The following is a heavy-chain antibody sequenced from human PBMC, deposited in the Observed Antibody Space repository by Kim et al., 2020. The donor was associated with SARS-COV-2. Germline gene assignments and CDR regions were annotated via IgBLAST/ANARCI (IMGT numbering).Heavy chain of an antibody. CDR2: IISIFGTA. D-gene: IGHD4-17*01. CDR3: ARALYGDFAFVI. V-gene: IGHV1-69*13. Sequence: SVKVSCKASGGTFSSYAISWVRQAPGQGLEWMGGIISIFGTANYAQKFQGRVTITADESTSTAYMELSSLRSEDTAVYYCARALYGDFAFVIWGQGTMVTVSS. CDR1: GGTFSSYA. J-gene: IGHJ3*02.